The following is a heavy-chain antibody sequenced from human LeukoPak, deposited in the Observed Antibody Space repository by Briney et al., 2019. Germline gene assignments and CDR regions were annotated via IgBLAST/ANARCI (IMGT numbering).Heavy chain of an antibody. J-gene: IGHJ4*02. CDR1: GFTVSSNHM. CDR3: ARDIPPFDQ. D-gene: IGHD1-14*01. V-gene: IGHV4-4*02. Sequence: GSLRLSCAASGFTVSSNHMSWVRQAPGKGLEWIGDIYHTGSTNYNPSLKSRVIISMDKSMNQFSLILTSVTAADTAVYYCARDIPPFDQWGQGTLVIVSS. CDR2: IYHTGST.